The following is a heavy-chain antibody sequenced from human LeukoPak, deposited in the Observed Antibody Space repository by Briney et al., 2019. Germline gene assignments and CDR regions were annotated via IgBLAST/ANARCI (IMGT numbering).Heavy chain of an antibody. CDR1: GYTFTSYA. D-gene: IGHD6-13*01. V-gene: IGHV1-3*01. Sequence: GASVKVSCKASGYTFTSYAMHWVRQAPGQRLEWMGWINAGNGNTKYSQKFQGRVTITRDTSASTAYMELSSPRSEDTAVYYCARRIAAAGTNWFDPWGQGTLVTVSS. J-gene: IGHJ5*02. CDR3: ARRIAAAGTNWFDP. CDR2: INAGNGNT.